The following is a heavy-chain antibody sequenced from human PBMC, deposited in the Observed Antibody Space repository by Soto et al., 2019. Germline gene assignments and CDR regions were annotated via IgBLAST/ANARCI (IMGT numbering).Heavy chain of an antibody. D-gene: IGHD2-2*01. CDR2: MSYDGNYI. CDR1: GITFSRHA. J-gene: IGHJ6*02. V-gene: IGHV3-30-3*01. CDR3: PRLGQVKTDFVVVPAVQTRPPGTSYYYSGRDV. Sequence: PGGSLRLSCAASGITFSRHAMHWVRQVPGKGLEWVAIMSYDGNYISYGDSVRGRFTISRDKSKNTLYLQMNSLRAEDTAVYYCPRLGQVKTDFVVVPAVQTRPPGTSYYYSGRDVWGQGPTVTAPS.